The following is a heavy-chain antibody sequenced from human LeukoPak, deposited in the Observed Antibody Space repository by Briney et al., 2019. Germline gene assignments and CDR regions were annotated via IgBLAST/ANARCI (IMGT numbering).Heavy chain of an antibody. Sequence: GGSLRLSCAASGFTFSSYSMNWVRQAPGRGLEWASSISSSSSYIYYADSVKGRFTFSRDNAKNSLYLQVIGLRDEDTAVYYCARVRGYYSSGSVYFDYWGQGTLVTVSS. J-gene: IGHJ4*02. CDR1: GFTFSSYS. V-gene: IGHV3-21*01. CDR3: ARVRGYYSSGSVYFDY. CDR2: ISSSSSYI. D-gene: IGHD6-19*01.